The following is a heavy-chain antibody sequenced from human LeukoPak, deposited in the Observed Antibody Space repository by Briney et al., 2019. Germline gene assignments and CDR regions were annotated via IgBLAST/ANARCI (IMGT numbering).Heavy chain of an antibody. Sequence: ASVKVSCKMSGYTFANYFMHWVRQTPGQGLEWMGTISPSGDTTTYAQKFQGRVTMTRDTSTSTVYMELSSLRSEDTAVYYCARKAGGSYRLDYWGQGTLVTVSS. J-gene: IGHJ4*02. CDR1: GYTFANYF. V-gene: IGHV1-46*01. CDR2: ISPSGDTT. CDR3: ARKAGGSYRLDY. D-gene: IGHD1-26*01.